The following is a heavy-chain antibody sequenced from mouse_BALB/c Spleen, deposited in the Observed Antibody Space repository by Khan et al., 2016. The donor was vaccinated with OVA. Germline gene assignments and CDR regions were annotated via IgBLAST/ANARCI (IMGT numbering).Heavy chain of an antibody. CDR2: ISSYSGNP. Sequence: QVRLQQSGPALVRPGVSVKISCKGSGYTFTDYAMHWVKQSHAKSLEWIGLISSYSGNPNYNQKFKGKATMTVDKSSSTAYMELARLTYEDSTIYSSTRPAYDGYCDYWGQGTTLTVSS. D-gene: IGHD2-3*01. CDR3: TRPAYDGYCDY. V-gene: IGHV1S137*01. CDR1: GYTFTDYA. J-gene: IGHJ2*01.